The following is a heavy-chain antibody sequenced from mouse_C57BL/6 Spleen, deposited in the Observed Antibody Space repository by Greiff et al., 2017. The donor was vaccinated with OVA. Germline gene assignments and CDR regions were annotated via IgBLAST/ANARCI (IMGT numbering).Heavy chain of an antibody. V-gene: IGHV2-2*01. Sequence: QVQLKESGPGLVQPSQSLSITCTVSGFSLTSYGVHWVRQSPGKGLEWLGVIWSGGSTDYNAAFISRLSISKDNSKSQVFFKMNSLQADYTAIYYCARFTTVVPFDYWGQGTTLTVSS. CDR1: GFSLTSYG. J-gene: IGHJ2*01. CDR3: ARFTTVVPFDY. D-gene: IGHD1-1*01. CDR2: IWSGGST.